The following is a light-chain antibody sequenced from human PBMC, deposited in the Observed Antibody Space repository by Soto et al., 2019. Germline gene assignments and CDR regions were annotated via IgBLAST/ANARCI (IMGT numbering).Light chain of an antibody. J-gene: IGKJ4*01. V-gene: IGKV1-5*03. CDR2: QAS. CDR3: EDYSSSSGLT. CDR1: QSISSW. Sequence: IQLTQSPSSLSASVGDRVTITCRASQSISSWLAWYQQKPGKAPKLLIFQASSLKSGVPSRFSGSGSATEYTLTISSLQPDDFATYYCEDYSSSSGLTFGGGTKVEIK.